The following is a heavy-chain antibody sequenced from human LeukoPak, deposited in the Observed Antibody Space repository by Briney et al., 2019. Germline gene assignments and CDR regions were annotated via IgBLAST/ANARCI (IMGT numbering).Heavy chain of an antibody. J-gene: IGHJ4*02. D-gene: IGHD6-19*01. CDR3: ARDSPPQWLAFDY. V-gene: IGHV4-4*07. CDR2: IYTSGST. CDR1: GCSISSYY. Sequence: TSETLSLTCTVSGCSISSYYWSWIRQPAGKGLEWIGRIYTSGSTNYNPSPKSRVTMSVDTSKNQFSLKLSSVTAADTAVYYCARDSPPQWLAFDYWGQGTLVTVSS.